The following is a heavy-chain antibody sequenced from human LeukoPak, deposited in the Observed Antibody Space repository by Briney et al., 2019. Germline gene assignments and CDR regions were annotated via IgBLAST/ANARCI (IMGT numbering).Heavy chain of an antibody. J-gene: IGHJ5*01. V-gene: IGHV3-53*01. CDR2: IYKNGKE. Sequence: PGGSLRLSCSASGISVESNYMSWVRQARGKGLEWVCLIYKNGKEYYAESAKGRFSISRDISKNSLDLQMNRLRGDDTAVYYCARESPASGIDSWGQGTLVIVSS. D-gene: IGHD2-15*01. CDR1: GISVESNY. CDR3: ARESPASGIDS.